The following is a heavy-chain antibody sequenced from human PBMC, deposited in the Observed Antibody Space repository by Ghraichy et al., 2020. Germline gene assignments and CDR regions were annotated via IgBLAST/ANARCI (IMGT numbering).Heavy chain of an antibody. V-gene: IGHV3-23*01. Sequence: GGSLRLSCAASGFTFCSFAMSWVRQAPGKGLEWVSSLGSSGESTYYADSVKGRFTISRDNSKNTMYLQMNSLSAGDTSVYYCAKLAYNWNDDDYWVQGTLVTGSA. CDR3: AKLAYNWNDDDY. CDR2: LGSSGEST. CDR1: GFTFCSFA. J-gene: IGHJ4*02. D-gene: IGHD1-1*01.